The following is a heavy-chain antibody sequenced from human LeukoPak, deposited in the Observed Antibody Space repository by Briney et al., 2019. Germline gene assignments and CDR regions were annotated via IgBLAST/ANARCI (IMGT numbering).Heavy chain of an antibody. J-gene: IGHJ4*02. D-gene: IGHD2-15*01. CDR2: IAHDGST. V-gene: IGHV4-34*01. CDR1: GGSFRAYY. Sequence: SETLSLTCSVYGGSFRAYYWSCIRQPPGKGQEWIGEIAHDGSTNYDPSLKSRVTISVDTSKNQVFLKLTSVTAADTAVYYCARGLNILYYFDYWGQGSLVTVSS. CDR3: ARGLNILYYFDY.